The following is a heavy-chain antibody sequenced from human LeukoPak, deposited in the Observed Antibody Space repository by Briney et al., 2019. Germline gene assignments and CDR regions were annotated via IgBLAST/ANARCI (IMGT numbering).Heavy chain of an antibody. Sequence: ASVKVSCKASGYTFTSYYMHWVRQAPGQGLEWMGIINPSGGSTSYAQKFQGRVTMTTDTSTSTAYMELRSLRSDDTAVYYCARGSLPYQPTPHDAFDIWGQGTMVTVSS. J-gene: IGHJ3*02. CDR1: GYTFTSYY. V-gene: IGHV1-46*01. CDR3: ARGSLPYQPTPHDAFDI. D-gene: IGHD2-2*01. CDR2: INPSGGST.